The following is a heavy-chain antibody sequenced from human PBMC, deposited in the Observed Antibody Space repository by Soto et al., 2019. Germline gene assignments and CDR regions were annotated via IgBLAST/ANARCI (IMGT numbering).Heavy chain of an antibody. J-gene: IGHJ4*02. V-gene: IGHV3-72*01. CDR3: ACLYNCASGGSY. CDR2: SRNKARGYTT. CDR1: GFTLSDHH. D-gene: IGHD3-10*01. Sequence: EVQLVASGGGLVQPGGSLRLSCGATGFTLSDHHIDWVRQAPGQGLQWVGRSRNKARGYTTEYVASVKGRFTISRDDSEKLVFLKMDSRRTEDTAVYSWACLYNCASGGSYWGQGPRVTVSS.